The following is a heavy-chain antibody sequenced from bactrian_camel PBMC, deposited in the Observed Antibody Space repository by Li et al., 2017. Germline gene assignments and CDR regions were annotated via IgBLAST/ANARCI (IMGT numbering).Heavy chain of an antibody. CDR2: ITSGGGSA. CDR3: AKDLNGGSWHQMDY. V-gene: IGHV3S42*01. D-gene: IGHD6*01. CDR1: GFTFSSYA. Sequence: DVQLVESGGGLVQPGGSLRLSCAASGFTFSSYAMSWIRQAPGKGLDWVSAITSGGGSAAYADSVKGRFTISRDNAKNTLYLQLNSLKTEDTAMYYCAKDLNGGSWHQMDYWGQGTQVTVS. J-gene: IGHJ4*01.